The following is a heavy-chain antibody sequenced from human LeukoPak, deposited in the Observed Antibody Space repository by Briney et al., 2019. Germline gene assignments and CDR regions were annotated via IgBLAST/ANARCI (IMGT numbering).Heavy chain of an antibody. CDR3: ARDRPGGSSLDY. Sequence: PSETLSLTCTVSGGSISRDYWSWIRQPPGKGLEWIGYIYYTGSTNYNPSLKSRVTISVDTSKNQFSLNLSSVTAADTAVYYCARDRPGGSSLDYWGRGTLVTVSS. V-gene: IGHV4-59*01. CDR2: IYYTGST. J-gene: IGHJ4*02. D-gene: IGHD2-2*01. CDR1: GGSISRDY.